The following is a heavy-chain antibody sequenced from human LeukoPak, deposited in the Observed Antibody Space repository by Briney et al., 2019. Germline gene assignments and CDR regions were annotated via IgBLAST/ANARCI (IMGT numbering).Heavy chain of an antibody. CDR3: ARGVATVTTWFDY. J-gene: IGHJ4*02. Sequence: SETLSLTCTVSGGSISSSSYYWGWIRQPPGKGLEWIGSIYYSGSTYYNPSLKSRVTISVDTSKNQFSLKLSSVTAADTAVYYCARGVATVTTWFDYWGQGTPVTVSS. V-gene: IGHV4-39*07. CDR1: GGSISSSSYY. CDR2: IYYSGST. D-gene: IGHD4-17*01.